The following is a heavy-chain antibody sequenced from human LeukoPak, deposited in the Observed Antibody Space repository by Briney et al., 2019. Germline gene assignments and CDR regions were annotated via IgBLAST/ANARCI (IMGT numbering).Heavy chain of an antibody. CDR2: IYTSGST. Sequence: SETLSLTCTVSGGSLSSYYWSWIRQPPGKGLEWIGYIYTSGSTNYSPSLKSRVTISVVTSKNQFSLKLSSVTAADTAVYYCARHLGQRVTPGFDYWGQGTLVTVSS. D-gene: IGHD4-23*01. CDR3: ARHLGQRVTPGFDY. CDR1: GGSLSSYY. V-gene: IGHV4-4*09. J-gene: IGHJ4*02.